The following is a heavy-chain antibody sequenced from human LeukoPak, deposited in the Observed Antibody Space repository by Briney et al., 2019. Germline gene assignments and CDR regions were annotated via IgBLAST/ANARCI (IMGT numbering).Heavy chain of an antibody. D-gene: IGHD5-12*01. Sequence: ASVTVSCKASGYTFTGYYMHWVRQAPGQGLEWMGWINPNSGGTNYAQKFQGWATITRDTSISTAYMELSRLRSDDTAVYYCARGPATIWYFDYWGQGTLVTVSS. CDR2: INPNSGGT. CDR3: ARGPATIWYFDY. CDR1: GYTFTGYY. J-gene: IGHJ4*02. V-gene: IGHV1-2*04.